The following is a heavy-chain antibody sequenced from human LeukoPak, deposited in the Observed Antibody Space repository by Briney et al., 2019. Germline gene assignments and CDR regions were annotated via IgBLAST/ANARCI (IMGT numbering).Heavy chain of an antibody. CDR1: GFTFSSYS. D-gene: IGHD6-13*01. CDR3: ARDIAAAGSFDY. Sequence: GGSLRLSCAASGFTFSSYSMNWVRQAPGKGLEWVSSISSSSSYIYYADSVKGRFTISRDNAKNSLYLQMNSLRAEGTAVYYCARDIAAAGSFDYWGQGTLVTVSS. V-gene: IGHV3-21*01. CDR2: ISSSSSYI. J-gene: IGHJ4*02.